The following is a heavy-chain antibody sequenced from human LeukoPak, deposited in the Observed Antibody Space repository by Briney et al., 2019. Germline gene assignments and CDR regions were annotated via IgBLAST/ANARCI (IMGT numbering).Heavy chain of an antibody. V-gene: IGHV1-2*02. CDR1: GYTFTGYY. D-gene: IGHD4-17*01. J-gene: IGHJ5*02. CDR3: ASSVTTVTTYWFDP. Sequence: APVTVSCKASGYTFTGYYMHWVRQAPGQGLEWMGWINPNSGGTNYAQKFQGRVTMTRDTSISTAYMELSRLRSDDTAVYYCASSVTTVTTYWFDPWGQGTLVTVSS. CDR2: INPNSGGT.